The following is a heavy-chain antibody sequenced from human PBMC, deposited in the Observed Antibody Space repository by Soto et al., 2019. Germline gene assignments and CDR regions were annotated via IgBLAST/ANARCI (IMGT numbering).Heavy chain of an antibody. Sequence: GGSLRLSSAASGFTFSTYGMHWVRQAPGKGLEWVAVVSYDGSDKYYADSVKGRFTISRDNSIDTLFLQMTSLRPEDTAVYYCIRGPYYGSGTLDYWGQGTVVTVSS. V-gene: IGHV3-30*03. CDR2: VSYDGSDK. J-gene: IGHJ4*02. CDR3: IRGPYYGSGTLDY. D-gene: IGHD3-10*01. CDR1: GFTFSTYG.